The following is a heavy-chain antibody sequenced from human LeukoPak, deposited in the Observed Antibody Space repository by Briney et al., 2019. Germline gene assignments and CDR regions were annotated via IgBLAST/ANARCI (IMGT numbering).Heavy chain of an antibody. CDR2: IKQDGSEK. CDR1: GFTFSSYW. D-gene: IGHD1-26*01. J-gene: IGHJ3*02. V-gene: IGHV3-7*01. Sequence: GGSLRLSCAASGFTFSSYWMSWVRQAPGKWLEWVANIKQDGSEKYYVDSVKGRFTISRDNAKNSLYLQMNSLRAEDTAVYYCARSGSYYYDAFDIWGQGTMVTVSS. CDR3: ARSGSYYYDAFDI.